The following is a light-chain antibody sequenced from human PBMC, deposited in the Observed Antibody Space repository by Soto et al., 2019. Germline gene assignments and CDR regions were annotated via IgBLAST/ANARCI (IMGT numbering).Light chain of an antibody. V-gene: IGLV1-40*01. J-gene: IGLJ1*01. CDR3: QSYDSSLSGYV. CDR2: DNT. CDR1: SSNIGAGFE. Sequence: QSVLTQPPSVSGAPGQSVTISCTGSSSNIGAGFEVHWYQQLPGTAPKLLIYDNTNRPSGVPDRFSGSKSGTSASLAITGLQPEDDADYYCQSYDSSLSGYVFGTGTKLTVL.